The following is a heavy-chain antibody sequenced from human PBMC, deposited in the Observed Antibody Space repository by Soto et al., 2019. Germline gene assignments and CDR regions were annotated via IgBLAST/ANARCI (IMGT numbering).Heavy chain of an antibody. CDR2: MPHDGSYQ. CDR3: ASDDDSDDSRFAY. D-gene: IGHD4-17*01. J-gene: IGHJ4*02. Sequence: QVQLVESGGGVVQPGTSLRLSCAASGFTFSNHGMHWVRQAPGKGLEWVAVMPHDGSYQYYADSVKGRFTISRDNSKNTRYLRMNSLRPEDTAVYCCASDDDSDDSRFAYWGLGILVTVS. CDR1: GFTFSNHG. V-gene: IGHV3-33*01.